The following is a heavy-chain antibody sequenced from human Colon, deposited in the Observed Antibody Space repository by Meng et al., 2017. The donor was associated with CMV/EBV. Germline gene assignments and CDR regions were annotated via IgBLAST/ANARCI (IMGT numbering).Heavy chain of an antibody. Sequence: QWQRGVSGAGVAQPGASSSLSCASSGFTLSDYGMHWLRQAPGKGLEWVAFVLYDGSRKYYGDSVKGQFSISRHNSKNTLYLQMNCLRSDCTAVYYCMKDQCRGWGQGTLVTVSS. CDR2: VLYDGSRK. V-gene: IGHV3-30*02. D-gene: IGHD3-10*01. CDR1: GFTLSDYG. CDR3: MKDQCRG. J-gene: IGHJ4*02.